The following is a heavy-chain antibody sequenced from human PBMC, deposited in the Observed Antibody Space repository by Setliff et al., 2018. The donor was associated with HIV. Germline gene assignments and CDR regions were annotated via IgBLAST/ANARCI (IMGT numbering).Heavy chain of an antibody. CDR1: GESFSDYS. CDR3: ATKGWNAYEAFDY. Sequence: PSETLSLTCAVYGESFSDYSWNWIRQTPEKGLEWIAEITHSGSTNYNPSLRGRVTILLGTSKNHFSLNLRSVTAADTAFYYCATKGWNAYEAFDYWGQGTLVTVSS. D-gene: IGHD5-12*01. CDR2: ITHSGST. V-gene: IGHV4-34*01. J-gene: IGHJ4*02.